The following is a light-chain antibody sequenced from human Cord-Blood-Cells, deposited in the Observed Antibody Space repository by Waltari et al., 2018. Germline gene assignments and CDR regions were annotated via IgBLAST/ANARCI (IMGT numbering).Light chain of an antibody. J-gene: IGKJ1*01. CDR1: QGISSA. Sequence: AIQLTQSPSSLSASVGDRVTITCRASQGISSALAWYQQKPGKAPKLLIYDASSLESGVPSRFSGSGSETDFALTISSLQPEDFATYYCQQFNSYPQTFGQGTKVEIK. V-gene: IGKV1-13*02. CDR3: QQFNSYPQT. CDR2: DAS.